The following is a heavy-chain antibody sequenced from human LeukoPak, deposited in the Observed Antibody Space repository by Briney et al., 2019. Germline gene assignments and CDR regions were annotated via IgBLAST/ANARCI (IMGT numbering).Heavy chain of an antibody. CDR2: ISGSGGST. CDR3: AKDPYYDFWSGYYSGPSFDY. Sequence: PGGSLRLSCAASGFTFSSYAMSWVRQAPGKGLEWVSAISGSGGSTYYADSVKVRFTISRDNSKNTLYLQMNSLRAEDTAVYYCAKDPYYDFWSGYYSGPSFDYWGQGTLVTVSS. D-gene: IGHD3-3*01. CDR1: GFTFSSYA. J-gene: IGHJ4*02. V-gene: IGHV3-23*01.